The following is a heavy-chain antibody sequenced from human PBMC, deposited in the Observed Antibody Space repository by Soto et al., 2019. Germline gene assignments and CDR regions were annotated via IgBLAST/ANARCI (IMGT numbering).Heavy chain of an antibody. J-gene: IGHJ4*02. Sequence: PSETLSLTCAVYGGSFSGYYWSWIRQPPGKGLEWIGEINHSGSTNYNPSLESRVTISVDTSKNQFSLNLSSVTAADTAVYYCARDAPLWFGELSQWGQGTLVTVSS. CDR3: ARDAPLWFGELSQ. D-gene: IGHD3-10*01. CDR2: INHSGST. V-gene: IGHV4-34*01. CDR1: GGSFSGYY.